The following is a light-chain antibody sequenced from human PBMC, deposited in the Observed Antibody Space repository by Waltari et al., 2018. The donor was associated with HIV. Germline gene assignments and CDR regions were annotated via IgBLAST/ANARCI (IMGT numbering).Light chain of an antibody. V-gene: IGLV2-23*02. CDR1: SSDVGGYNL. CDR2: EVS. J-gene: IGLJ2*01. Sequence: QSALTQPASVSGSPGQSITISCTGTSSDVGGYNLVSCYKQHPGKAPKLMIYEVSKRPSGVSNRFSGSKSGNTASLTISGLQAEDDADYYCCAYAGSTTYVIFGGGTKLTVL. CDR3: CAYAGSTTYVI.